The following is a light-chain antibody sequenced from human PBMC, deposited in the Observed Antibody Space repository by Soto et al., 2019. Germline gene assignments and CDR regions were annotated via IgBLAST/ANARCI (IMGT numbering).Light chain of an antibody. Sequence: DIQMTQSPSSLSASVGDRVTITCQASQDISNYLNWYQQKPGKAPKLLIYDASNLETGVPSRFSGSGSGTDLTFTISSLQPEDIATYYCQQYDNLPGTFGQGTKVDIK. J-gene: IGKJ1*01. CDR3: QQYDNLPGT. CDR1: QDISNY. CDR2: DAS. V-gene: IGKV1-33*01.